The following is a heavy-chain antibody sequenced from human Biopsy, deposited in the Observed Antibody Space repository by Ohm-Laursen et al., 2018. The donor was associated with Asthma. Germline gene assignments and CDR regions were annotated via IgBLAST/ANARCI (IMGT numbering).Heavy chain of an antibody. CDR3: ARTFHFWSPYHAEHYQL. J-gene: IGHJ1*01. CDR2: IKHDGSEE. Sequence: SLRLSCAASGFTVSTNGMSWVRQPPGKGLEWVANIKHDGSEENHVDSLKGRFTISRDNAKNSLYLQMNSLRAEDTAVYYCARTFHFWSPYHAEHYQLWGQGTLVAVSS. CDR1: GFTVSTNG. D-gene: IGHD3-3*02. V-gene: IGHV3-7*01.